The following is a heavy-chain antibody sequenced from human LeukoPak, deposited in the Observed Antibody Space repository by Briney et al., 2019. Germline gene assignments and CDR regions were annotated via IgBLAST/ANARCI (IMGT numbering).Heavy chain of an antibody. Sequence: GGSLRLSCAASGLIFDDYTMHWVRQAPGKGLEWVSLISRNGAATKYADSVRGRFTVSRDNSKNSLYLQMNSLRVEDTAVYYCARGAMKTNY. J-gene: IGHJ6*01. CDR2: ISRNGAAT. V-gene: IGHV3-43*01. CDR1: GLIFDDYT. CDR3: ARGAMKTNY. D-gene: IGHD1-14*01.